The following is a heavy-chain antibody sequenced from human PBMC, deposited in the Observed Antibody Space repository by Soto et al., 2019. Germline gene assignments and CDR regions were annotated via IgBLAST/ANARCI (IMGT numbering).Heavy chain of an antibody. D-gene: IGHD3-3*01. CDR2: INHSGST. Sequence: SETLSLTCAVYGGSFSGYYWSWIRQPPGKGLEWIGEINHSGSTNYNPSLKSRVTISVDTSKNQFSLKLSSVTAADTAAYYCARAGRFLEWLGPVKKATSHNCFDPWGQGTLVTVSS. V-gene: IGHV4-34*01. J-gene: IGHJ5*02. CDR3: ARAGRFLEWLGPVKKATSHNCFDP. CDR1: GGSFSGYY.